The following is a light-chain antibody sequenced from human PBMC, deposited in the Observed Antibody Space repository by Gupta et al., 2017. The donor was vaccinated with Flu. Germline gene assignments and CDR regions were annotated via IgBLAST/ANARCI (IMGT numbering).Light chain of an antibody. Sequence: QSALTQPPSASGSPGQSVTISCTGTSSDVGAYNYVSWYQQGPGKTPKLMIYEVNKRPSGVPDRFSGSKSGNTASLTVSGLQADDEADYYCSSYAGSNNLWVFGGGTKLTGL. CDR3: SSYAGSNNLWV. CDR2: EVN. CDR1: SSDVGAYNY. J-gene: IGLJ3*02. V-gene: IGLV2-8*01.